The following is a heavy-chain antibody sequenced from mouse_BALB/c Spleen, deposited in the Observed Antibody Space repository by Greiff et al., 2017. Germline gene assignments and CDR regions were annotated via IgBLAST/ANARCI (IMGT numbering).Heavy chain of an antibody. CDR3: ALYYDYDGGDY. V-gene: IGHV14-1*02. CDR2: IDPENGNT. J-gene: IGHJ2*01. CDR1: GFNIKDYY. Sequence: VQLKESGAELVRPGALVKLSCKASGFNIKDYYMHWVKQRPEQGLEWIGWIDPENGNTIYDPKFQGKASITADTSSNTAYLQLSSLTSEDTAVYYCALYYDYDGGDYWGQGTTLTVSS. D-gene: IGHD2-4*01.